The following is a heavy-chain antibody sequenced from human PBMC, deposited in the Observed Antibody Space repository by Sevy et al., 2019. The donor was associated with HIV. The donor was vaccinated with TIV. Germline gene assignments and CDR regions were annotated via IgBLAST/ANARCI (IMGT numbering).Heavy chain of an antibody. CDR1: GFIFNDYS. CDR3: ARDGKGWELLNY. Sequence: GGSLRLSCAASGFIFNDYSMHWVRQAPGKGLEWISFISGSSNYIYYADSVRGRCTISRDNAQNSLYLQMNSLRAEDTAVYYCARDGKGWELLNYWGQGSLVTVS. J-gene: IGHJ4*02. CDR2: ISGSSNYI. D-gene: IGHD1-26*01. V-gene: IGHV3-21*01.